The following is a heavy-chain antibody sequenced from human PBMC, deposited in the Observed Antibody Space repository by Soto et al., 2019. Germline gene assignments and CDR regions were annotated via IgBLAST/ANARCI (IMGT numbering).Heavy chain of an antibody. V-gene: IGHV3-23*01. J-gene: IGHJ4*02. CDR2: ISGSGGST. D-gene: IGHD2-15*01. CDR3: AGGSPFHVGPFFDY. CDR1: GFTFSSYA. Sequence: EVQLLESGGGLVQPGGYLRLSCAASGFTFSSYAMRWVRQAPGKGLEWVAAISGSGGSTYYADSVKGRFTISRDNSKNTLYLQMNSLGAEDTAVYYCAGGSPFHVGPFFDYWGQGNLVTVS.